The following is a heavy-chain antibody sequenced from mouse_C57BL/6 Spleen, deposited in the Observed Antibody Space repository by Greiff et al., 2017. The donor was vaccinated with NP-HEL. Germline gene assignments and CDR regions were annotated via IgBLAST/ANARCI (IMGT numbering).Heavy chain of an antibody. Sequence: EVQLVESGGGLVKPGGSLKLSCAASGFTFSSYTMSWVRQTPEKRLEWVATISGGGGNTYYPDSVKGRFTISRDNAKNTLYLQMSSLRSEDTALYYCARRSADYWYFDVWGTGTTVTVSS. V-gene: IGHV5-9*01. CDR3: ARRSADYWYFDV. J-gene: IGHJ1*03. CDR2: ISGGGGNT. CDR1: GFTFSSYT.